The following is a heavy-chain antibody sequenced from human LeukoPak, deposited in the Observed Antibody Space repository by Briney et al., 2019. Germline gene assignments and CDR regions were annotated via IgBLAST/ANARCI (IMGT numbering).Heavy chain of an antibody. CDR3: ARAQVPSSSWYSTAFYGMDV. V-gene: IGHV1-8*01. Sequence: GASVKVSCKASGYTFTSYDINWVRQATGQGLEWMGWMNPNSGNTGYAQKFQGRVTMTRNTSISTAYMELSSLRSEDTAVYYCARAQVPSSSWYSTAFYGMDVWGQGTTVTVSS. D-gene: IGHD6-13*01. CDR1: GYTFTSYD. J-gene: IGHJ6*02. CDR2: MNPNSGNT.